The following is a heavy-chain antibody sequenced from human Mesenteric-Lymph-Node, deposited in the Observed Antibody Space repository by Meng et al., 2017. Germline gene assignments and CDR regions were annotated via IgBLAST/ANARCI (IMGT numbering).Heavy chain of an antibody. V-gene: IGHV3-23*01. CDR2: ISGSGAST. J-gene: IGHJ4*02. D-gene: IGHD2/OR15-2a*01. CDR1: GFSFSNYA. CDR3: AKTFSGLYYFDY. Sequence: GESLKISCAASGFSFSNYAMSWVRQAPGKGLEWVSGISGSGASTNYADSEKGRFTISRDNSKNTLYLQMNSLRAEDTAVYYCAKTFSGLYYFDYWGQGTLVTVSS.